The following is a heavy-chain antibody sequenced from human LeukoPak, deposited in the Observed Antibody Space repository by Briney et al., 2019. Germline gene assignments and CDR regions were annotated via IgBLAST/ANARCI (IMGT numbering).Heavy chain of an antibody. Sequence: GSLRLSCAASGFTFSSYGMHWVRQAPGKGLEWVAFIRYDGSNKYYADSVKGRFTISRDNSKNTLYLQMNSLRAEDTAVYYCAKPLFKQLVRSYMDVWGKGTTVTISS. D-gene: IGHD6-13*01. J-gene: IGHJ6*03. V-gene: IGHV3-30*02. CDR2: IRYDGSNK. CDR1: GFTFSSYG. CDR3: AKPLFKQLVRSYMDV.